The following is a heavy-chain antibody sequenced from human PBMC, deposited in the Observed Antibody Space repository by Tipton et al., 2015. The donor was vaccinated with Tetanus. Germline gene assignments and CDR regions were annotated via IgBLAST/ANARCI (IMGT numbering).Heavy chain of an antibody. CDR2: IDYFGST. J-gene: IGHJ1*01. V-gene: IGHV4-59*07. CDR1: GGSISTYH. CDR3: ARTSGYLYSSY. Sequence: TLSLTCTVSGGSISTYHWNWIRQSPGKGLEWIGYIDYFGSTKYNPSLKSRVAMSVDTSKNQLSLRLNSVTSADTAVYYCARTSGYLYSSYWGQGPLVTVSS. D-gene: IGHD3-3*01.